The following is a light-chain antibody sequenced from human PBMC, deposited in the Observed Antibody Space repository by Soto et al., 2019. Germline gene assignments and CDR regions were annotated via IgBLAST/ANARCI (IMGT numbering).Light chain of an antibody. J-gene: IGKJ5*01. CDR2: DAS. CDR1: QSVSSY. Sequence: EIVLTQSPATLSFSPGETATLSCMASQSVSSYLSCYQQKPGQAPRLLIYDASNRATGIPARFSGSGSGTDFTLTISSLEPEDFAVYYCQQRSNWPITFGQGTRLEIK. CDR3: QQRSNWPIT. V-gene: IGKV3-11*01.